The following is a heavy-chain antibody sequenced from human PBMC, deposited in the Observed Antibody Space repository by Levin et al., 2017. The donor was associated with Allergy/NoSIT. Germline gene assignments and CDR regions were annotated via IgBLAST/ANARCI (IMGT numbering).Heavy chain of an antibody. V-gene: IGHV3-33*01. D-gene: IGHD6-13*01. CDR2: IWYDGSNK. CDR3: AGGAADGTYHYDYYMDV. CDR1: GFTFSSFG. J-gene: IGHJ6*03. Sequence: GGSLRLSCAASGFTFSSFGIHWVRQAPGKGLEWVALIWYDGSNKYYADSVKGRFTISRDNPKNTLYLQGNSLRAEDTAVYYCAGGAADGTYHYDYYMDVWGKGTTVTVS.